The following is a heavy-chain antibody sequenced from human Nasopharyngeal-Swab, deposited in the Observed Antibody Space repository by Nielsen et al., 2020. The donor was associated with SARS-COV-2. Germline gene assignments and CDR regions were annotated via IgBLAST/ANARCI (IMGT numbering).Heavy chain of an antibody. J-gene: IGHJ3*02. Sequence: SVKVSCKASGGTFSSYAISWVRQAPGQGLEWMGGIIPIFGTANYAQKFQGRVTITADESTSTAYMELSSLRSEDTAVYYCARDWASCYCSGGSCYSVAAFDIWGQGTMVTVSS. V-gene: IGHV1-69*13. CDR1: GGTFSSYA. CDR3: ARDWASCYCSGGSCYSVAAFDI. CDR2: IIPIFGTA. D-gene: IGHD2-15*01.